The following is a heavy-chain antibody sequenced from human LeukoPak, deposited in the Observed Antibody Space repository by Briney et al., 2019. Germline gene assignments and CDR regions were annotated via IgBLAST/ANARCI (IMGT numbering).Heavy chain of an antibody. CDR2: INHSGST. V-gene: IGHV4-34*01. D-gene: IGHD2-2*01. CDR1: GGSFSGYY. Sequence: PSETLSLTCAVYGGSFSGYYWSWIRQPPGKGLEWIGEINHSGSTNYNPSLKSRVTISVDTSKNQFSLKLSSVTAADTAVYYCASYCSSTSCERDYWGQGTLVTVSS. CDR3: ASYCSSTSCERDY. J-gene: IGHJ4*02.